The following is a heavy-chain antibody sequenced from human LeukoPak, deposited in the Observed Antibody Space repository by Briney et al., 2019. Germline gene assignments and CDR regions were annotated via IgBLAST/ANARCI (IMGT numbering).Heavy chain of an antibody. CDR1: GGTFSSYA. Sequence: GASVKVSCKASGGTFSSYAISWVRQAPGQGLEWMGGIIPIFGTANYAQKFQGRVTITTDESTSTAYMELSSLRSEDTAVYYCARKIVGSGYFGAFDIWGQGTMVTVSS. V-gene: IGHV1-69*05. CDR3: ARKIVGSGYFGAFDI. J-gene: IGHJ3*02. CDR2: IIPIFGTA. D-gene: IGHD3-22*01.